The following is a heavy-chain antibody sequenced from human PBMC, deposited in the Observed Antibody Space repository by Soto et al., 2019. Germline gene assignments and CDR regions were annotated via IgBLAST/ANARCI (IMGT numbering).Heavy chain of an antibody. CDR2: INSDGSST. J-gene: IGHJ5*02. V-gene: IGHV3-74*01. CDR3: ARIASIVVVPAASGHWFDP. D-gene: IGHD2-2*01. CDR1: GFTFSSYW. Sequence: GGSLRLSCAASGFTFSSYWMHWVRQAPGKGLVWVSRINSDGSSTSYADSVKGRFTISRDNAKNTLYLQMNSLRAEDTAVYYCARIASIVVVPAASGHWFDPWGKGTLVTVSS.